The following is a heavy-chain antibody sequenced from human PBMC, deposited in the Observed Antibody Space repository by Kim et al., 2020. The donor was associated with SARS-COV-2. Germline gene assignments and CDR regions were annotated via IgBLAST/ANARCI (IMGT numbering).Heavy chain of an antibody. V-gene: IGHV3-30*02. D-gene: IGHD2-15*01. Sequence: SVKGRFTISRDNSKNTLYLQMNSLRAEDTAVYYCAKLGYCSGGSCHDFDYWGQGTLVTVSS. CDR3: AKLGYCSGGSCHDFDY. J-gene: IGHJ4*02.